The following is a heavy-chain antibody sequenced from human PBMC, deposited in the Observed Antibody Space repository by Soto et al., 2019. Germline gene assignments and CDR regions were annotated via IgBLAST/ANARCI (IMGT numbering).Heavy chain of an antibody. V-gene: IGHV3-30*18. Sequence: QVQLVESGGGVVQPGRSLQLSCAASGFTFSSFAMHWVRQAPGKGLEWLSFISYDGSKKYYADSVEGRFTISRDNSKNTLYLQMNSLRTEDTAVYYCANPGGEAGVFDIWGQGTMVTVSS. CDR1: GFTFSSFA. CDR2: ISYDGSKK. D-gene: IGHD3-10*01. CDR3: ANPGGEAGVFDI. J-gene: IGHJ3*02.